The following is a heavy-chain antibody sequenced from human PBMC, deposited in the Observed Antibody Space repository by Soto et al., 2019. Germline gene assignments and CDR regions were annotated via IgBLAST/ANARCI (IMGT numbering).Heavy chain of an antibody. V-gene: IGHV4-39*02. J-gene: IGHJ4*02. CDR1: GGSISNTGYS. D-gene: IGHD1-1*01. CDR2: IYYTGST. CDR3: AGEKRGTGRFIEL. Sequence: QLQLQESGPGLVKPSETLSLTCTVSGGSISNTGYSWGWIRPPPGRGLEWIGSIYYTGSTDYGPSLKSRVSMSLDTSKNQFSLRLRSVTAADTALYYCAGEKRGTGRFIELWGQGPVVTVSS.